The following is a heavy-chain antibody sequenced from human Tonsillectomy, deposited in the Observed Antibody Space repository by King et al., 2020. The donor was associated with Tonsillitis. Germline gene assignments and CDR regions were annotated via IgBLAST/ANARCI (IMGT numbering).Heavy chain of an antibody. Sequence: VQLVESGGGLVQPGGSLRLSCAASGFTFSAYWMTWVRQAPGKGLEWVANIKQDGREKYYVDSVKGRFTISRDNAKNSLSLQMNSMRDEDTAVYYCARHNSATYYYGAGSPFYYYGMDVWGQGTTVTVSS. J-gene: IGHJ6*02. D-gene: IGHD3-10*01. CDR2: IKQDGREK. V-gene: IGHV3-7*01. CDR3: ARHNSATYYYGAGSPFYYYGMDV. CDR1: GFTFSAYW.